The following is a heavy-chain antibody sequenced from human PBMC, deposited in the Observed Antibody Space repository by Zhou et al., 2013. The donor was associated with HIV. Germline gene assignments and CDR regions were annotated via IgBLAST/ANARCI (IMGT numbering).Heavy chain of an antibody. V-gene: IGHV4-38-2*02. D-gene: IGHD3-10*01. CDR2: IYSSSGTT. Sequence: VQLQESGPGLLKPSETLSLSCAVSGYSISSGYYWGWIRQAPGKGLEWIGSIYSSSGTTFYNPSLKSRVTMSVDTSKNQFSLNLTSVIAADTAVYYCVRDLPELRNSPKEGFDSWGQGTLVTVSS. CDR1: GYSISSGYY. J-gene: IGHJ4*02. CDR3: VRDLPELRNSPKEGFDS.